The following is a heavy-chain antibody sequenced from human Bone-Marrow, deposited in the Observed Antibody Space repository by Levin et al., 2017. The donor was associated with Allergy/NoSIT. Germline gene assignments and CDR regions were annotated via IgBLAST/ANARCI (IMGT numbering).Heavy chain of an antibody. Sequence: SETLSLTCTVSGGSVSSGSYYWSWIRQPPGKGLEWIAYIYHSGSTKYNPSLKSRVTISLDTSRNQFSLRLTYLTAADTAVYYCARGSYFGGLSFDCWGKGTLVTVSS. CDR2: IYHSGST. CDR1: GGSVSSGSYY. J-gene: IGHJ4*02. CDR3: ARGSYFGGLSFDC. D-gene: IGHD4-23*01. V-gene: IGHV4-61*01.